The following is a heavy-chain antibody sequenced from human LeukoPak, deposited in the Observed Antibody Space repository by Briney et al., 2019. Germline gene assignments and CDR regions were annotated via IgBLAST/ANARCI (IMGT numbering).Heavy chain of an antibody. CDR3: AKCGGARGWLFAYDY. D-gene: IGHD3-22*01. J-gene: IGHJ4*02. CDR1: GFTFSSYA. Sequence: GSLRLSCAASGFTFSSYAMSWVRQAPGKGLEWVSAISGSGGSTYYADSVKGPFTISGDNSKNTLYLQMNSLRAEDTAVYYCAKCGGARGWLFAYDYWGQGTLVTVSS. CDR2: ISGSGGST. V-gene: IGHV3-23*01.